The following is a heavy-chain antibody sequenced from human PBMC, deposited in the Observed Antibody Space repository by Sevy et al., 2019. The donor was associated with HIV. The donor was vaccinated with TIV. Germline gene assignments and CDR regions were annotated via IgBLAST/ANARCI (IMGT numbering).Heavy chain of an antibody. CDR1: GFTFSTYG. CDR3: VKVLHIVEVPAAIDYYYGMDV. D-gene: IGHD2-2*01. CDR2: MRFDGNIK. V-gene: IGHV3-30*02. Sequence: GGSLRLSCAASGFTFSTYGMHWVRQAPGRGLEWVAFMRFDGNIKYHRDSVKDRFSISRLNSKNTLYLQMNSLRVEDTAVYFCVKVLHIVEVPAAIDYYYGMDVWGQGTTVTVSS. J-gene: IGHJ6*01.